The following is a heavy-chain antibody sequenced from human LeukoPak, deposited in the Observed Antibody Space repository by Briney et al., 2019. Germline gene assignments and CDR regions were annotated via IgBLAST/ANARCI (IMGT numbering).Heavy chain of an antibody. CDR1: GFTFSSYA. CDR2: ISGSGGST. J-gene: IGHJ4*02. CDR3: AKDHYYDSSGYCPFDY. Sequence: GGSLRLSCAASGFTFSSYAMSWVRQAPGKGLEWVSAISGSGGSTYYADSVKGRFTISRDNSKNTLYLQMSSLRAEDTAVYYCAKDHYYDSSGYCPFDYWGQGTLVTVSS. V-gene: IGHV3-23*01. D-gene: IGHD3-22*01.